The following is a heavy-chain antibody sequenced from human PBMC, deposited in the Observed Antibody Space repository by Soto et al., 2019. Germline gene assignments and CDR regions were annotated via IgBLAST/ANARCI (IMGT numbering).Heavy chain of an antibody. CDR2: INHSGST. D-gene: IGHD2-2*01. Sequence: SETLSLTCAVYGGSFSGYYWSWIRQPPGKGLEWIGEINHSGSTNYNPSLKSRVTISVDTSKNQFSLKLSSVTAADTAVYYCATSEGDIVVDLDFHHWGQGTLLTVSS. CDR3: ATSEGDIVVDLDFHH. CDR1: GGSFSGYY. V-gene: IGHV4-34*01. J-gene: IGHJ1*01.